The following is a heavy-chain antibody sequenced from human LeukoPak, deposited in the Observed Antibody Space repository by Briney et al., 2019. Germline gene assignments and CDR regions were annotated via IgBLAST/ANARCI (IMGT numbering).Heavy chain of an antibody. J-gene: IGHJ3*02. CDR1: GYTVTGYY. D-gene: IGHD2-21*02. CDR3: ASIVVVTARYAFDI. Sequence: GASVKVSCKASGYTVTGYYMHWVRQAPGQGLEWMGWINPNSGDTNYAQKFQGRVTMTRDTSISTAYMELSRLRSDDTAVYYCASIVVVTARYAFDIWGQGTMVTVSS. V-gene: IGHV1-2*02. CDR2: INPNSGDT.